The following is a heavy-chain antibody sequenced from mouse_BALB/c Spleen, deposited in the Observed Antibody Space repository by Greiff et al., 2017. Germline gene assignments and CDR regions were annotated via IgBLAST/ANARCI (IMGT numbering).Heavy chain of an antibody. Sequence: VQLHQSGAELAKPGASVKMSCKASGYTFTSYWMHWVKQRPGQGLEWIGYINPSTGYTEYNQKFKDKATLTADKSSSTAYMQLSSLTSEDSAVYYCARYGYSYYYAMDYWGQGTSVTVSS. CDR2: INPSTGYT. D-gene: IGHD2-2*01. J-gene: IGHJ4*01. V-gene: IGHV1-7*01. CDR3: ARYGYSYYYAMDY. CDR1: GYTFTSYW.